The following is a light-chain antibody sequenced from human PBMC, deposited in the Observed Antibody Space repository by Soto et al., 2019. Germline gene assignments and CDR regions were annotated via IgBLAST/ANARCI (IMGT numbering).Light chain of an antibody. CDR3: QQYNNWPPWT. J-gene: IGKJ1*01. V-gene: IGKV3-15*01. Sequence: EIVLTQSPATLSASPGESATLSCSASHSVSTDSAWCPRRPVQAPTLPISGAPTRATGIPARVSGSGAGTEFTLTITSLQSEDFALYYCQQYNNWPPWTFGQGTKVDIK. CDR1: HSVSTD. CDR2: GAP.